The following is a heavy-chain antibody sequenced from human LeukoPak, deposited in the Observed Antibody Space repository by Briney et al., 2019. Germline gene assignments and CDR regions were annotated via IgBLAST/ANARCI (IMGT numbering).Heavy chain of an antibody. J-gene: IGHJ4*02. CDR2: IYHTGGT. CDR3: AQDATTGDLKF. D-gene: IGHD7-27*01. V-gene: IGHV4-38-2*02. Sequence: SETLSLTCTVSGYSISSGYFWGWIRQPPGKGLEWIGSIYHTGGTFYNPPLKSRVTVSVDTSKNQFSLMLKSVTAADTAVYYCAQDATTGDLKFWGQGTLVTVSS. CDR1: GYSISSGYF.